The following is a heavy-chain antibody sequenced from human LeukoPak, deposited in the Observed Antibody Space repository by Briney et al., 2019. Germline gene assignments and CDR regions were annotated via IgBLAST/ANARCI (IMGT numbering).Heavy chain of an antibody. CDR3: AREVVGAYYFDY. D-gene: IGHD1-26*01. V-gene: IGHV3-66*02. CDR1: GLTVSTNY. Sequence: GGSLRLSCAASGLTVSTNYMSRVRQAPGKGLEWVSVIYSGGSTYYADSVKGRFTISRDNSKSTLYLQVNSLRAEDTAVYYCAREVVGAYYFDYWGQGTLVTVSS. CDR2: IYSGGST. J-gene: IGHJ4*02.